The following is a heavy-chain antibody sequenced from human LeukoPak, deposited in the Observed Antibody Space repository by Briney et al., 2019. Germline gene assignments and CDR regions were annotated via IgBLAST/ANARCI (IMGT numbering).Heavy chain of an antibody. D-gene: IGHD6-19*01. CDR3: ARDCSGWYGGDCSEY. V-gene: IGHV3-48*03. J-gene: IGHJ4*02. Sequence: PGGSLRLSCAASGFTFSSYEMNWVRQAPGKGLEWVSYISSSGSTIYYADSVKGRFTISRDNAKNSLYLQMNSLRAEDTAVYYCARDCSGWYGGDCSEYWGQGTLVTVSS. CDR2: ISSSGSTI. CDR1: GFTFSSYE.